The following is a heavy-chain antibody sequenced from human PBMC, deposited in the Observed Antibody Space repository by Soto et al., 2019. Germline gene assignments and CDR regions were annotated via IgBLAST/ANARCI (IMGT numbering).Heavy chain of an antibody. Sequence: QVQLQESGPGLVKPSETLSLTCTVSGDSMSPYYWSWIRQPPGKGLEWIGFIYYIGSTNYNPSLKSRVTLSVDMSKKQFSLELSSATAADTAVYHCARARRYNFNSGPYYFDYWGQGTLVTVSS. V-gene: IGHV4-59*01. CDR3: ARARRYNFNSGPYYFDY. CDR2: IYYIGST. D-gene: IGHD1-20*01. CDR1: GDSMSPYY. J-gene: IGHJ4*02.